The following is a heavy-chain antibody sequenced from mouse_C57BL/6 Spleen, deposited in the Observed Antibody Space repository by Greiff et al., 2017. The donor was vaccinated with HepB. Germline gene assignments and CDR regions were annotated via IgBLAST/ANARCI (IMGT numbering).Heavy chain of an antibody. Sequence: QVQLQQPGAELVMPGASVKLSCKASGYTFTSYWMHWVKQRPGQGLEWIGEIDPSDSYTNYNQKFKGKSTLTVDKSSSTAYMQLSSLTSEDSAVYYCARHLNFDYWGQGTTLTVSS. CDR3: ARHLNFDY. CDR2: IDPSDSYT. J-gene: IGHJ2*01. CDR1: GYTFTSYW. V-gene: IGHV1-69*01.